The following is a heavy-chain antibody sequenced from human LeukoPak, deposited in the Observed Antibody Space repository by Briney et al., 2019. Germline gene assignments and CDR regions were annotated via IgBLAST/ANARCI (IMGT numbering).Heavy chain of an antibody. CDR2: AWDDGTLQ. CDR1: GFTFSTSG. D-gene: IGHD5-18*01. J-gene: IGHJ6*02. V-gene: IGHV3-33*01. CDR3: VRGPGYSYGAYYCYGMDV. Sequence: GRSLRLSCVTSGFTFSTSGMHWVRQAPGKGLEWVAVAWDDGTLQYYADSVKGRFSISRDRSKNTLDLQMNSLRAEDTAVYYCVRGPGYSYGAYYCYGMDVWGQGTTVTVSS.